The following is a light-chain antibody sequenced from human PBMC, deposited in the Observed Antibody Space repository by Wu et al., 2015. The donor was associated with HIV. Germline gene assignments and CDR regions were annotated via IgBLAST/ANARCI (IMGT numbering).Light chain of an antibody. J-gene: IGKJ1*01. CDR2: GAS. CDR1: QSVGSNY. Sequence: EIVLTQSPGTLSLSPGERAALSCRASQSVGSNYLGWYQQKPGQAPRLLIYGASNRATGIPDRFSGSGSGTDITLTISRLEPEDFVVYYCQQYGSSPTTFGQGTKVEIK. CDR3: QQYGSSPTT. V-gene: IGKV3-20*01.